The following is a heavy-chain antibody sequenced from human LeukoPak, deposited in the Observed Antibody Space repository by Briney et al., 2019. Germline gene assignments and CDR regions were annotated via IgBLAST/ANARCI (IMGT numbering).Heavy chain of an antibody. Sequence: GRSLRLFCTTSGFTFGGYVMSWVRQAPGKGLEWVGFIRSKGYGGTTEYAASVKGRFTISRDDSESIAYLQMSSLKTEDTAVYYCTRSAGFDSCWYQDYWGQGTLVTVSS. CDR2: IRSKGYGGTT. CDR3: TRSAGFDSCWYQDY. D-gene: IGHD6-19*01. J-gene: IGHJ4*02. V-gene: IGHV3-49*04. CDR1: GFTFGGYV.